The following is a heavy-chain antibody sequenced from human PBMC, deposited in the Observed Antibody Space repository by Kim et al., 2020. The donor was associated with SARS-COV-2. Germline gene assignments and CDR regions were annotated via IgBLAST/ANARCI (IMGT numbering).Heavy chain of an antibody. CDR2: IYTAGST. Sequence: GGSLRLSCAASGFTVSSNYMSWVRQAPGKGLEWVSVIYTAGSTYHADSVKGRFTISRDNSKNTVYLQMNSLRAEDTAVYYCARDPVEIATTQYHYRMDV. CDR1: GFTVSSNY. V-gene: IGHV3-66*01. J-gene: IGHJ6*01. D-gene: IGHD2-21*01. CDR3: ARDPVEIATTQYHYRMDV.